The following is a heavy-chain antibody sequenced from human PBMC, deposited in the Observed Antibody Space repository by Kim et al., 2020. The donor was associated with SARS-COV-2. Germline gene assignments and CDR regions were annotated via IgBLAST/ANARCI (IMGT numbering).Heavy chain of an antibody. CDR1: GGSISSYY. J-gene: IGHJ5*02. V-gene: IGHV4-59*01. CDR3: ARDQGKTLGFDP. Sequence: SETLSLTCTVSGGSISSYYWSWIRQPPGKGLEWIGYIYYSGSTNYNPSLKSRVTISVDTSKNQFSLKLSSVTAADTAVYYCARDQGKTLGFDPWGQGTLVTVSS. CDR2: IYYSGST.